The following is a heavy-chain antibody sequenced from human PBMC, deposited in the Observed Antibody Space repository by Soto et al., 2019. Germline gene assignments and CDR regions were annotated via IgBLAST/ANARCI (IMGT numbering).Heavy chain of an antibody. Sequence: GGSLRLSCAASGFTFSSYGMHWVRQAPGKGLEWVAVIWYDGSNKYYADSVKGRFTISRDNSKNTLYLQMNSLRAEDTAVYYCASGGTPYYYYYMDVWGKGTTVTVSS. J-gene: IGHJ6*03. V-gene: IGHV3-33*01. CDR1: GFTFSSYG. CDR3: ASGGTPYYYYYMDV. CDR2: IWYDGSNK. D-gene: IGHD1-1*01.